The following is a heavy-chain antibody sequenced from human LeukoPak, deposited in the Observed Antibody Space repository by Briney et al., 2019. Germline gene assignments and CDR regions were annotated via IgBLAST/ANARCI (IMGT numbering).Heavy chain of an antibody. D-gene: IGHD3-10*01. J-gene: IGHJ4*02. Sequence: SETLSLTCTVSGGSISSSSYYWGWIRQPPGKGLEWIGSIYYSGSTYYNPPLKSRVTISVDTSKNQFSLKLSSVTAADTAVYYCARQPRGGEYFDYWGQGTLVTVSS. CDR2: IYYSGST. V-gene: IGHV4-39*01. CDR1: GGSISSSSYY. CDR3: ARQPRGGEYFDY.